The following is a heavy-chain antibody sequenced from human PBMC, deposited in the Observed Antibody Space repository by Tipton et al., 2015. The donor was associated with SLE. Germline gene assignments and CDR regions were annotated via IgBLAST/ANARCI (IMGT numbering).Heavy chain of an antibody. CDR3: ARDRY. J-gene: IGHJ4*02. Sequence: SLRLSCAASGFTFSSYAMSWVRQAPGKGLEWVSDISITGESTYYADSVKGRFTISRDSSKNTLYLQMNSLRAEDTAEYYCARDRYWGQGTLVTVSS. V-gene: IGHV3-23*01. CDR1: GFTFSSYA. CDR2: ISITGEST.